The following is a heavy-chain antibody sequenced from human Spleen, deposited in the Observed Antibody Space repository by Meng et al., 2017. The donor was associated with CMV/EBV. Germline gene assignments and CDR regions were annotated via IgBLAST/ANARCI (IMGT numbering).Heavy chain of an antibody. CDR3: ARERGTSGYRY. D-gene: IGHD3-22*01. CDR1: GFTFSSSW. J-gene: IGHJ4*02. CDR2: IKQDGSGN. Sequence: GESLKISCTASGFTFSSSWMHWVCQAPEKGLEWVANIKQDGSGNYYVDSVKGRFTIFRDNARNSLYLQMNSLRAEDTAVYYCARERGTSGYRYWGQGTVVTVSS. V-gene: IGHV3-7*01.